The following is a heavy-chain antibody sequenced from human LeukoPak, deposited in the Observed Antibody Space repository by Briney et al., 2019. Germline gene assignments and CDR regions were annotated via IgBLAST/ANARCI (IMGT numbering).Heavy chain of an antibody. CDR2: IYSGGST. V-gene: IGHV3-53*01. CDR3: AKLPRDVVGGQTYYFGY. CDR1: GFTVSSNY. Sequence: GGSLRLSCAASGFTVSSNYMSWVRQAPGKGLEWVSVIYSGGSTYYADSVKGRFTISRDNSKNTLYLQMNSLRAEDTAVYYCAKLPRDVVGGQTYYFGYWGQRTLVTVSS. D-gene: IGHD2-15*01. J-gene: IGHJ4*02.